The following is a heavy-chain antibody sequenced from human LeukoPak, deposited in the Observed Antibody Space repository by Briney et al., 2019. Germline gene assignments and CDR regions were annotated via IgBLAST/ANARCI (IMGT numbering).Heavy chain of an antibody. Sequence: SETLPLTCTVSGGSISSYYWSWIRQPPGKGLEWIGYIYYSGSTNYNPSLKSRVTISVDTSKNQFSLKLSSVTAADTAVYYCARHQEVTMVRGVIDAFDIWGQRTMVTVSS. CDR2: IYYSGST. J-gene: IGHJ3*02. V-gene: IGHV4-59*08. D-gene: IGHD3-10*01. CDR3: ARHQEVTMVRGVIDAFDI. CDR1: GGSISSYY.